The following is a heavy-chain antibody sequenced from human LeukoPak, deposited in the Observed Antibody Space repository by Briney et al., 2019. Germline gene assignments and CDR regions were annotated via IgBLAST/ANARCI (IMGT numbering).Heavy chain of an antibody. Sequence: SETLSLTCTVSGGSISSSSYYWGCIRQPPGKGLEWIGSIYYSGSTYYNPSLKSRVTISVDTSKNQFSLKLSSVTAADTAVYYCARFGIYGSGSYSRPYDYWGQGTLVTVSS. CDR2: IYYSGST. CDR1: GGSISSSSYY. D-gene: IGHD3-10*01. V-gene: IGHV4-39*01. J-gene: IGHJ4*02. CDR3: ARFGIYGSGSYSRPYDY.